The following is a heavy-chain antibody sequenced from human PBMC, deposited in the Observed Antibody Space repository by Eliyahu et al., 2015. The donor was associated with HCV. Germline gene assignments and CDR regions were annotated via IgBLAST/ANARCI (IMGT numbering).Heavy chain of an antibody. V-gene: IGHV1-18*01. D-gene: IGHD3-16*01. CDR1: XYTFTNYG. J-gene: IGHJ4*02. CDR3: ARETLGGETSYYCDY. Sequence: QXQLVQSGGEVKKPGASVKVSCXTSXYTFTNYGIXWVRQAPGQGLEGMGWISGXNGNXEYAQKXQGRVTMTTDXSTTTAYMELKSLRSDDTAVYYCARETLGGETSYYCDYWGQGTRVSVSS. CDR2: ISGXNGNX.